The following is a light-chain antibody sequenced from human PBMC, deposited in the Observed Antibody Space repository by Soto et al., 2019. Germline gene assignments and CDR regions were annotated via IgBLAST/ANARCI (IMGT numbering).Light chain of an antibody. CDR3: QQDGSSPVT. Sequence: EIVLPQYTGTLSLSPGERATLSCRASQSVSSSYLAWYQQKPGQAPRLLIYGASSRATGIPDRFSGSGSGTDFTLTISRLGPEDFAVYYCQQDGSSPVTFGQVAKVDIK. V-gene: IGKV3-20*01. CDR2: GAS. J-gene: IGKJ1*01. CDR1: QSVSSSY.